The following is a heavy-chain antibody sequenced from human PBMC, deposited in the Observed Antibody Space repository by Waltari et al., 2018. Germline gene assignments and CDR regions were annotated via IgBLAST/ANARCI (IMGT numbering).Heavy chain of an antibody. J-gene: IGHJ4*02. CDR2: IYHSGST. V-gene: IGHV4-38-2*01. D-gene: IGHD1-20*01. CDR3: ARVRYNWNVDY. CDR1: GYSISSGYY. Sequence: QVQLQESGPGLVKPSETLSLTCAVSGYSISSGYYWGRIRQPPGKGLEWIGSIYHSGSTYYNPSLKSRVTISVDTSKNQFSLKLSSVTAADTAVYYCARVRYNWNVDYWGQGTLVTVSS.